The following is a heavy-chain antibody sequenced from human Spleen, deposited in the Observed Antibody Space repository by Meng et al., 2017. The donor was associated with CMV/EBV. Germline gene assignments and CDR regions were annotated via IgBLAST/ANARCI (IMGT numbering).Heavy chain of an antibody. V-gene: IGHV3-21*01. Sequence: GGSLRLSCAASGFTFDDYAMHWVRQAPGKGLEWVSSISSSSSYIYYADSVKGRFTISRDNAKNSLYLQMNSLRAEDTAVYYCARDEVAMVRGAPTTLYYYYGMDVWGQGTAVTVSS. D-gene: IGHD3-10*01. CDR3: ARDEVAMVRGAPTTLYYYYGMDV. CDR1: GFTFDDYA. CDR2: ISSSSSYI. J-gene: IGHJ6*02.